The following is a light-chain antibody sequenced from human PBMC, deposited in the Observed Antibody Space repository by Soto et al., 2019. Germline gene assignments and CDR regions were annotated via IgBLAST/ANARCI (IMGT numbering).Light chain of an antibody. J-gene: IGLJ2*01. CDR2: DVS. CDR1: SSDVGGYNS. Sequence: QSALTQPASVSGSPGQSITISCTGTSSDVGGYNSVSWYQQHPGKAPKLMIYDVSNRPSGVSNRFSGSKSGNTASLTISGLRAEDEADYYCSSYTSTNTLVFGGGTKLTVL. CDR3: SSYTSTNTLV. V-gene: IGLV2-14*01.